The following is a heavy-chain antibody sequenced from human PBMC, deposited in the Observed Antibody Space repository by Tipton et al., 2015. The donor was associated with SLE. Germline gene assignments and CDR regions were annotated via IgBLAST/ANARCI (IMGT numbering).Heavy chain of an antibody. Sequence: TLSLTCIVSGYSISSGYYWGWIRQPPGKGLEWVGSIYYSGSTYYNPSLKSRVTISVDTSKNQFSLKLSSVTAADTAVYYCARHGAYYDFWSGYRFDYWGQGTLVTVSS. V-gene: IGHV4-38-2*02. CDR3: ARHGAYYDFWSGYRFDY. D-gene: IGHD3-3*01. CDR1: GYSISSGYY. J-gene: IGHJ4*02. CDR2: IYYSGST.